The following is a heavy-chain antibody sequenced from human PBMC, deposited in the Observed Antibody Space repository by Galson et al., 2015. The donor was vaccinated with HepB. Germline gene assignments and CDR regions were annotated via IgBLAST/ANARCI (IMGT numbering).Heavy chain of an antibody. CDR2: IRSKDYGGTT. CDR3: SGYNWFDP. J-gene: IGHJ5*02. V-gene: IGHV3-49*03. Sequence: FRQAPGKGLEWVGFIRSKDYGGTTEYAASVKGRFTISRDDSKNIAYLQMNSLKIEDTAVYYCSGYNWFDPWGQGTLVTVSS.